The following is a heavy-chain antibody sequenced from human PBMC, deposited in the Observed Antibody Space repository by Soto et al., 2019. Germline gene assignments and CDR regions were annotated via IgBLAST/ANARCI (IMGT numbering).Heavy chain of an antibody. CDR3: AKDLIAFDY. D-gene: IGHD3-16*01. CDR2: ISYDGSNK. Sequence: SLRLSCAASGFTFSSYGMHWVRQAPGKGLEWVAVISYDGSNKYYADSVKGRFTISRDNSKNTLYLQMNSLRAEDTAVYYCAKDLIAFDYWGQGTLFTVSS. J-gene: IGHJ4*02. CDR1: GFTFSSYG. V-gene: IGHV3-30*18.